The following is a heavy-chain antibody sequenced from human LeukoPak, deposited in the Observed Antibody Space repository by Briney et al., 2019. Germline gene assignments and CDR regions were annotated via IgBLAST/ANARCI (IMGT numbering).Heavy chain of an antibody. CDR1: GYTFTSYD. V-gene: IGHV1-8*01. D-gene: IGHD6-19*01. CDR3: ARGAVAGGGDWFDP. Sequence: ASVKVSCKASGYTFTSYDINWVRQATGQGLEWMGWMNPNSGNTGYAQKFQGRVTMTRNTSISTAYMELSSLRSEDTAVYYCARGAVAGGGDWFDPWGRGTLVTVSS. J-gene: IGHJ5*02. CDR2: MNPNSGNT.